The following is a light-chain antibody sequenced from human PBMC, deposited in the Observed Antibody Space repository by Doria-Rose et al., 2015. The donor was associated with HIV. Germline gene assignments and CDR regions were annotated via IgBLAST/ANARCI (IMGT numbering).Light chain of an antibody. CDR1: QSISSW. CDR3: QQYNSYLS. Sequence: MTQSPSTLSASVGDRVTITCRASQSISSWLAWYQQKPGKAPNLLIYKASSLESGVPSRFSSSGSGTEFTLTISSLQPDDFATHYCQQYNSYLSFGQGTKLEIK. V-gene: IGKV1-5*03. J-gene: IGKJ2*01. CDR2: KAS.